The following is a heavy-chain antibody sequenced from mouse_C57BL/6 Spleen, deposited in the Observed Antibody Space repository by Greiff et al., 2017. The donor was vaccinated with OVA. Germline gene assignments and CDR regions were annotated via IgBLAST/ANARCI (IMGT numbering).Heavy chain of an antibody. Sequence: VQLQQSGAELVRPGASVKLSCTASGFNIKDDYMHWVKQRPEQGLEWIGWIDPENGDTEYASKFQGKATITADTSSNTAYLQLSSLTSEDTAVYYGTAIYYDYLYAMDYWGQGTSVTVSS. D-gene: IGHD2-4*01. CDR3: TAIYYDYLYAMDY. J-gene: IGHJ4*01. CDR1: GFNIKDDY. CDR2: IDPENGDT. V-gene: IGHV14-4*01.